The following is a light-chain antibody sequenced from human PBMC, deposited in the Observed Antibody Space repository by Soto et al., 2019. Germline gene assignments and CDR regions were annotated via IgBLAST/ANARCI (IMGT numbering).Light chain of an antibody. CDR3: AAWDDSLSAVV. J-gene: IGLJ2*01. V-gene: IGLV1-47*01. CDR1: SSNIGINS. CDR2: KND. Sequence: QSVLTQPPSASATPGQMFTISCSGSSSNIGINSVYWYQHLPGTAPKLLIYKNDRRPSGVPDRFSGSKSGTSASLAISGLRSEDEADYYCAAWDDSLSAVVFGGGTKVTVL.